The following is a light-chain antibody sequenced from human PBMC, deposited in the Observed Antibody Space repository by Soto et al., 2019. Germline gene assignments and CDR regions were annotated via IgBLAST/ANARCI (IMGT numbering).Light chain of an antibody. J-gene: IGLJ1*01. CDR3: CSYAGSSTSF. V-gene: IGLV2-23*01. CDR2: EGS. Sequence: QSAPTQPASVSGSPGQSITISCTGTSSDIGSYNLVSWYQQHPGKAPKLMIYEGSKRPSGVSNRFSGSKSGNTASLTISGLQAEDEADYYCCSYAGSSTSFFGTGTKVTVL. CDR1: SSDIGSYNL.